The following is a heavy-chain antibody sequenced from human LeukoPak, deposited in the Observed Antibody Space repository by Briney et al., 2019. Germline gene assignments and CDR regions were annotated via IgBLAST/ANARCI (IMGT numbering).Heavy chain of an antibody. CDR3: VRLGTGIDA. V-gene: IGHV3-23*01. D-gene: IGHD3-16*01. J-gene: IGHJ5*02. CDR1: GFTFSTYT. Sequence: GGSLRLSCAASGFTFSTYTMSWVRQAPGKGLEWVSAISGSDTSTYYADSVKGRFAISRDNSKSTLYLQMNSLSVEDTALYYCVRLGTGIDAWGQGTLVTVSS. CDR2: ISGSDTST.